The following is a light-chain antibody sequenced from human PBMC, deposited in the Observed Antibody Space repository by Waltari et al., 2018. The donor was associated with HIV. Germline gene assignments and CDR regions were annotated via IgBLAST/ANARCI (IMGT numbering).Light chain of an antibody. V-gene: IGKV1-8*01. J-gene: IGKJ1*01. CDR2: GAS. Sequence: ATRMTQSQSSLSASTGDKVTITCRASQDIGNYLAWYQQKPGKAPKLLIYGASTLQSGVPPRFSGSGSGTDFTLTINCLQSEDFATYFCQQCYNNPRTFGQGTKVEIK. CDR1: QDIGNY. CDR3: QQCYNNPRT.